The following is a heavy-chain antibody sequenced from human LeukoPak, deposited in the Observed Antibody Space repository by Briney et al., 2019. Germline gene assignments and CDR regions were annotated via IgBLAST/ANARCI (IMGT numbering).Heavy chain of an antibody. D-gene: IGHD5-18*01. CDR2: ISWNSGSI. Sequence: GGSLRLSCAASGSTFDDYAMHWVRQAPGKGLEWVSGISWNSGSIGYADSVKGRFTISRDNAKNSLYLQMNSLRAEDTALYYCAKDGYSYGNFDYWGQGTLVTVSS. V-gene: IGHV3-9*01. J-gene: IGHJ4*02. CDR1: GSTFDDYA. CDR3: AKDGYSYGNFDY.